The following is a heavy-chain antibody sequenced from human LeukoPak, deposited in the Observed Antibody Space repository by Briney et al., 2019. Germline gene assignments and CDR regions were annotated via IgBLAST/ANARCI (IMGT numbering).Heavy chain of an antibody. CDR1: GFPFKGYW. J-gene: IGHJ4*02. D-gene: IGHD3-10*01. CDR2: IKPDGSET. Sequence: GGSLRLSCVASGFPFKGYWMTWVRQSPGKGLDWVANIKPDGSETNYLDSVKGRFTISRDNARDSLFLEMNNLRVDDTAVYYCARDGGELWPLDEWGQGVLVTVSS. CDR3: ARDGGELWPLDE. V-gene: IGHV3-7*01.